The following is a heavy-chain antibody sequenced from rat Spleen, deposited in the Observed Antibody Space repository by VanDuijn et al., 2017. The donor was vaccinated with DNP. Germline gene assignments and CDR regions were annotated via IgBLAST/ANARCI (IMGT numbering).Heavy chain of an antibody. CDR2: ISNAGDNT. V-gene: IGHV5S23*01. CDR3: ARHSWGAYFDY. J-gene: IGHJ2*01. Sequence: EVQLVESGGGLVQPGRSLRLSCAASGFSISNYDMAWVRQAPTKGLEWVASISNAGDNTYFRDSVKGRFTISRDKAKSTLYLQMNSLRSEDTATYYCARHSWGAYFDYWGQGVMVTVSS. CDR1: GFSISNYD. D-gene: IGHD4-6*01.